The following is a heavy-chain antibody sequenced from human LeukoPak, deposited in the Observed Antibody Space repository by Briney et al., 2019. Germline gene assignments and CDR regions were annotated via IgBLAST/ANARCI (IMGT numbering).Heavy chain of an antibody. V-gene: IGHV3-23*01. CDR2: ISGSGGST. D-gene: IGHD4-17*01. CDR3: AKVYRDNGDYFAFKV. J-gene: IGHJ3*01. CDR1: GFMFSSYA. Sequence: GGSLRLSCAASGFMFSSYAMSWVRQAPGKGLEWVSAISGSGGSTYYADSVKGRFTISRDNSRNTLSLQMSSLRAEDTAVYYCAKVYRDNGDYFAFKVWGQGSMVTVSS.